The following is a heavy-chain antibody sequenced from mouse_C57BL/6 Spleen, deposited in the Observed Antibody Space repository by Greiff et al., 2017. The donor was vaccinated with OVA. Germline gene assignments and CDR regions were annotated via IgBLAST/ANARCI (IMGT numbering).Heavy chain of an antibody. Sequence: VQLQQSGPELVKPGASVKIPCKASGYTFTDYNMDWVKQSHGKSLEWIGDINPNNGGTIYNQKFKGKATLTVDKSSSTAYMELRSLTSEDTAVYYCARPHYYYGSSPFAYWGQGTLVTVSA. V-gene: IGHV1-18*01. CDR1: GYTFTDYN. D-gene: IGHD1-1*01. CDR3: ARPHYYYGSSPFAY. J-gene: IGHJ3*01. CDR2: INPNNGGT.